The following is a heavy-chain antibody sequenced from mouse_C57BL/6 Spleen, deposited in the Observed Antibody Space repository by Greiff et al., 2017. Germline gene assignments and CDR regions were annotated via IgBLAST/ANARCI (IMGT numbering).Heavy chain of an antibody. D-gene: IGHD1-1*01. CDR2: INPSNGGT. CDR3: ARSAYYYGTFDY. CDR1: GYTFTSYW. V-gene: IGHV1-53*01. Sequence: QVQLQQPGTELVKPGASVKLSCKASGYTFTSYWMHWVKQRPGQGLEWMGNINPSNGGTNYNEKFKSKATLTVDKSSSTAYMQLSSLTSEDSAVYYCARSAYYYGTFDYWGQGTTLTVSS. J-gene: IGHJ2*01.